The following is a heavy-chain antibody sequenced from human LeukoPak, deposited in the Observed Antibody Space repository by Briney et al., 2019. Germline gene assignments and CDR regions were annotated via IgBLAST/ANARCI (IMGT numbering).Heavy chain of an antibody. Sequence: SETLSLTCTVSGGSISSGSYYWSWIRQPAGKGLEWIGRIYSSGSTNYNPSPKSRVTMSVDTSKNQFSLKLSSVAAADTAVYYRAKDRGAPYYYYYMDVWGKGTTVTVSS. D-gene: IGHD3-10*01. V-gene: IGHV4-61*02. CDR2: IYSSGST. CDR1: GGSISSGSYY. CDR3: AKDRGAPYYYYYMDV. J-gene: IGHJ6*03.